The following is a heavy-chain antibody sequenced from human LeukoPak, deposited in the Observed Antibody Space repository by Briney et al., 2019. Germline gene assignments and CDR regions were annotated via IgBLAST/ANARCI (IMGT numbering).Heavy chain of an antibody. D-gene: IGHD2-15*01. CDR2: INPNSGGT. CDR1: GYAFTGYY. Sequence: ASVKVSCKASGYAFTGYYIHWVRQAPGQGLEWMGWINPNSGGTNYAQKFQGRVTMTRDTSISTAYMELSRLRSDDTAVYYCAREVVAAMDVWGQGTTVTVSS. J-gene: IGHJ6*02. V-gene: IGHV1-2*02. CDR3: AREVVAAMDV.